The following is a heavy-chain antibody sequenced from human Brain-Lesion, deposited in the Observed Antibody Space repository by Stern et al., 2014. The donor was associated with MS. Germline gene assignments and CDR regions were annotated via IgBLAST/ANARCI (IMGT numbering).Heavy chain of an antibody. CDR2: IHYTGSA. CDR1: GGSINSGGYY. V-gene: IGHV4-31*03. Sequence: VQLVESGPGLVKPSPTLPLPCTVSGGSINSGGYYSSWLRQHPGKGLELVGYIHYTGSAYYAPSLQGRLSMSIDTSKNQFSLNLNSVTAADTAVYYCARGARYSDSSGYYFYFDYWGQGTLVTVSS. D-gene: IGHD3-22*01. J-gene: IGHJ4*02. CDR3: ARGARYSDSSGYYFYFDY.